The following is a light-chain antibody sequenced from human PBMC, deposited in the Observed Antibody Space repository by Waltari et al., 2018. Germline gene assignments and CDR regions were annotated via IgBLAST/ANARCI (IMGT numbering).Light chain of an antibody. CDR1: QSVSSSY. J-gene: IGKJ2*01. Sequence: EIVLTQSPGTLSVSPGEPPTLSCRASQSVSSSYLAWYQQKPGQAPRLLIYGASSRATGIPDRFSGSGSGTDFTLTISRLEPEDIAVYYCQQYGSSPYTFGQGTKVEIK. CDR3: QQYGSSPYT. V-gene: IGKV3-20*01. CDR2: GAS.